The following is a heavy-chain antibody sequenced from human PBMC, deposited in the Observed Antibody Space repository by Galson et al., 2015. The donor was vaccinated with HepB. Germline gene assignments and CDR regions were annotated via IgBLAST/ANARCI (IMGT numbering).Heavy chain of an antibody. CDR1: GYTFTGYY. CDR2: INPNSGGT. D-gene: IGHD6-13*01. CDR3: ARAYSSSWFDWFDP. Sequence: SVKVSCKASGYTFTGYYMHWVRQAPGQGLEWMGWINPNSGGTNYAQKFQGWVTMTRDTSISTAYMELSRLRSDDTAVYYCARAYSSSWFDWFDPWGQGTLVTVSS. V-gene: IGHV1-2*04. J-gene: IGHJ5*02.